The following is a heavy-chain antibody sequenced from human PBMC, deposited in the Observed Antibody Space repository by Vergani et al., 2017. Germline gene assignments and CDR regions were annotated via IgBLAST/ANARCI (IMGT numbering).Heavy chain of an antibody. CDR2: ISWNSGSI. Sequence: EVQLLESGGGLVQPGGSLRLSCAASGFTFDDYAMHWVRQAPGKGLEWVSGISWNSGSIGYADSVKGRFTISRDNAKNSLYLQMNSLRAEDTALYYCAKAMITFGGVIVNYFDYWGQGTLVTVSS. D-gene: IGHD3-16*02. V-gene: IGHV3-9*01. J-gene: IGHJ4*02. CDR1: GFTFDDYA. CDR3: AKAMITFGGVIVNYFDY.